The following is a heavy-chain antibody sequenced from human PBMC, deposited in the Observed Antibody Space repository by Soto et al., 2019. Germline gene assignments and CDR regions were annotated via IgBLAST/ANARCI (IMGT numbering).Heavy chain of an antibody. CDR2: INTAGSTK. Sequence: GGSLRLSCAASGFTFSNFEMHWVRQAPGKGLEWVSYINTAGSTKFYAESVKGRFTISRDNARNSLFLQMNSLRAEDTAVYYCTRAAQPVGFHYYYGMDVWGQGTTVTVSS. CDR3: TRAAQPVGFHYYYGMDV. D-gene: IGHD1-1*01. J-gene: IGHJ6*02. CDR1: GFTFSNFE. V-gene: IGHV3-48*03.